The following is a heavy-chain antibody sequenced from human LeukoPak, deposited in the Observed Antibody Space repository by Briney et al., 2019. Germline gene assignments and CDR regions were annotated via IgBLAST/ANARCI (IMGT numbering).Heavy chain of an antibody. CDR3: AKRHICTRTTCGPFEF. J-gene: IGHJ4*02. D-gene: IGHD2-2*01. V-gene: IGHV3-23*01. CDR1: GFTVSRYA. CDR2: ITSGGNT. Sequence: GGSLRLSRAASGFTVSRYAMAWVRQTPGKGLEWVSGITSGGNTYYADSVKGRFTISRDTSKNTLYLQMNSLRAEDTAVYFCAKRHICTRTTCGPFEFSGQGTLVTVSS.